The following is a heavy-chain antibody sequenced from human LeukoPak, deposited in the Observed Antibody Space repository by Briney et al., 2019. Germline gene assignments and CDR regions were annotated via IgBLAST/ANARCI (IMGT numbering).Heavy chain of an antibody. CDR2: ISAYNGNT. D-gene: IGHD6-13*01. V-gene: IGHV1-18*01. J-gene: IGHJ6*02. Sequence: GASVKVSCKASGYTFTSYGISWVRQAPGQGLEWMGWISAYNGNTNYAQKLQGRVTMTTDTSTSTAYMELRSLRSDDTAVYYCARDEELVGATARGMDVWGQGTMVTVSS. CDR3: ARDEELVGATARGMDV. CDR1: GYTFTSYG.